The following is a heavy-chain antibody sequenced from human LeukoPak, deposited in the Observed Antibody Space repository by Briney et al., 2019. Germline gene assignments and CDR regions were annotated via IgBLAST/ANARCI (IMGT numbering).Heavy chain of an antibody. V-gene: IGHV4-39*02. CDR2: ISYSGST. Sequence: SETLSLTCTVSGGSISNNNYYWGWIRQSPGKGLEWIGSISYSGSTYYNPSLKSRVTMSVDTSNNHFSLNLSPVTAADTAVYYCARTTMVRGTYYMDVWGKGTTVTISS. CDR3: ARTTMVRGTYYMDV. J-gene: IGHJ6*03. CDR1: GGSISNNNYY. D-gene: IGHD3-10*01.